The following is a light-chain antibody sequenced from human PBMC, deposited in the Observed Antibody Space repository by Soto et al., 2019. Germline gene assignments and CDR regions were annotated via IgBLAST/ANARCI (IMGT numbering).Light chain of an antibody. V-gene: IGKV1D-13*01. CDR3: QHFNNYPLLIT. CDR1: QGISSA. CDR2: DAS. Sequence: AIPLTQSPSSLSASVGDRVTITCRASQGISSALAWYQQKPGKAPKLLIYDASILEVGVPSRFSGSGSGTDFTLTISSLQPEDFATYYCQHFNNYPLLITFGQGTRLEIK. J-gene: IGKJ5*01.